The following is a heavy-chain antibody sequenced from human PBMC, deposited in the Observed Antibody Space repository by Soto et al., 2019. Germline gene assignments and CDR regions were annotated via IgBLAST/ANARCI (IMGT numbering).Heavy chain of an antibody. J-gene: IGHJ4*02. D-gene: IGHD4-17*01. CDR1: GGSTRDNY. CDR2: IYYTGTT. V-gene: IGHV4-59*01. Sequence: SETLSLTCSVSGGSTRDNYWGWIRQPPGKGLEWIGYIYYTGTTKYNPSLKSRVTVSVDSSKNQFSLKLSSVTAADTAVYYCARAYGDYVFDYWGQGTLLTVSS. CDR3: ARAYGDYVFDY.